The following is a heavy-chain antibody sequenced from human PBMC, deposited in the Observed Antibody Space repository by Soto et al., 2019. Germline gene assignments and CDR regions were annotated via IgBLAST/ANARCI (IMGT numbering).Heavy chain of an antibody. CDR3: AQLWSRPADY. J-gene: IGHJ4*02. CDR1: GGSFSGYY. Sequence: QVQLQQWGAGLLKPSETLSLTCAVYGGSFSGYYWSWIRQPPGKGLEWIGEINHSGSTNYNPSLTSRVTISVDTSKNQFSLKLSSVTAADTAVYYCAQLWSRPADYWGQGTLVTVSS. D-gene: IGHD3-16*01. V-gene: IGHV4-34*01. CDR2: INHSGST.